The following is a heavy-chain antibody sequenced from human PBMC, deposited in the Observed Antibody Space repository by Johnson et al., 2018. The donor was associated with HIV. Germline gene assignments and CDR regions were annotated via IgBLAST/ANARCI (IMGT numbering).Heavy chain of an antibody. D-gene: IGHD6-19*01. J-gene: IGHJ3*02. CDR3: ATSVEQWLVWNAFDI. V-gene: IGHV3-30-3*01. CDR1: EFTFSNYA. Sequence: QMLLVESGGGVVQPGRSLKLSCAASEFTFSNYAMHWVRQAPGKGLEWVAVISYDGSSKYYADSVKGRFTISRDNSKNTLNLQMNSLRAEDTAVYYCATSVEQWLVWNAFDIWGQGTMVTVSS. CDR2: ISYDGSSK.